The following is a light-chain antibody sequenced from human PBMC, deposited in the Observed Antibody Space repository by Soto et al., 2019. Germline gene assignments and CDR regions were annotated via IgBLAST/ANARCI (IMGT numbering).Light chain of an antibody. CDR3: QTWGTGMWV. J-gene: IGLJ3*02. V-gene: IGLV4-69*01. Sequence: QLVLTQSPSAYASLGASVTLTCTLSSGHSSYAIAWHQQQPEKGPRYLMKLNSDGSHSKGDGIPDRFSGSSSGAERYLTISSLQSEDEADYYCQTWGTGMWVFGGGTKLTVL. CDR1: SGHSSYA. CDR2: LNSDGSH.